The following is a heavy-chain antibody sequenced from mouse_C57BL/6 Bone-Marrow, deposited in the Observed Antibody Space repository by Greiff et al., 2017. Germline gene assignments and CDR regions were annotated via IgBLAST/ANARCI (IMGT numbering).Heavy chain of an antibody. Sequence: QVQLQQSGAELARPGASVKLSCKASGYTFTSYGISWVKQRTGQGLEWIGEIYPRSGNTYYNEKFKGKATLTADKSSSTAYMELRSLTSEDSAVYFFAKWGIYYYGSRAAWSGYWGERTLSTVSA. D-gene: IGHD1-1*01. CDR2: IYPRSGNT. CDR1: GYTFTSYG. CDR3: AKWGIYYYGSRAAWSGY. J-gene: IGHJ3*01. V-gene: IGHV1-81*01.